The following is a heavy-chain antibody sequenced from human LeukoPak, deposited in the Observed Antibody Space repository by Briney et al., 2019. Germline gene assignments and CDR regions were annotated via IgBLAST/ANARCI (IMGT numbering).Heavy chain of an antibody. Sequence: GGSLRLSCAASGFTVSSNYMSWVRQAPGKGLEWVSVIYSGGSTYYADSVKGRFTISRDNSKNTLYLQMNSLRAEDTAVYYCAKSGATVKWFDPWGQGTLVTVSS. V-gene: IGHV3-53*01. J-gene: IGHJ5*02. CDR2: IYSGGST. D-gene: IGHD4-17*01. CDR3: AKSGATVKWFDP. CDR1: GFTVSSNY.